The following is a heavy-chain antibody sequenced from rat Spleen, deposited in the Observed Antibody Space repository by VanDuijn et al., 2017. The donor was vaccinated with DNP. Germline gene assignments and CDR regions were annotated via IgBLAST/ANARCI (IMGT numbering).Heavy chain of an antibody. CDR3: ATFEERDA. D-gene: IGHD4-2*01. CDR2: ITYDGSRT. V-gene: IGHV5S10*01. CDR1: GFTFSDYN. J-gene: IGHJ4*01. Sequence: EVQLVESGGGLVQSGRSLKVSCAASGFTFSDYNMAWVRQAPKKGLEWVATITYDGSRTYYRDSVKGRFTISRDKAKSTLYLQMDSLRSEDTATYYCATFEERDAWGQGTSVTVSS.